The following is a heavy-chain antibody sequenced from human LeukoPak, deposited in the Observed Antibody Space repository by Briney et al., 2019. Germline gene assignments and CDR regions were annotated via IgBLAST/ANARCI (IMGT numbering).Heavy chain of an antibody. J-gene: IGHJ4*02. V-gene: IGHV3-30*03. CDR3: ARASSSWDF. D-gene: IGHD6-13*01. CDR2: ISYDGSNK. CDR1: GFTFSSYG. Sequence: GRSLRLSCAASGFTFSSYGMHWVRQAPGKGLEWVAVISYDGSNKYYADSVKGRFTISRDNSKNTLYLQMNSLRAEDTAVYYCARASSSWDFWGQGILVTVSS.